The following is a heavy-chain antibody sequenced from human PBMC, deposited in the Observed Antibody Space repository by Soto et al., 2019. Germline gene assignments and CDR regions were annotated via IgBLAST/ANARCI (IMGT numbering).Heavy chain of an antibody. CDR1: GFTFSSYA. Sequence: QVQLVESGGGVVQPGRSLRLSCAASGFTFSSYAMHWVRQAPGKGLEWVAVISYDGSNKYYADSVKGRFTISRDNSKNTLYLQMNSLRAEDTAVYYCARDHHSGYDCGGGFDYWGQGTLVTVSS. D-gene: IGHD5-12*01. CDR3: ARDHHSGYDCGGGFDY. V-gene: IGHV3-30-3*01. J-gene: IGHJ4*02. CDR2: ISYDGSNK.